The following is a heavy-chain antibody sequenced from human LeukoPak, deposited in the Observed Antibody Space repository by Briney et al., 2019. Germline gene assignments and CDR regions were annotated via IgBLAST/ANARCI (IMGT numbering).Heavy chain of an antibody. J-gene: IGHJ2*01. CDR2: INPSGGST. CDR3: ARDSSYYDFWSGYRLGYLDL. D-gene: IGHD3-3*01. V-gene: IGHV1-46*01. CDR1: GYTFTSYY. Sequence: GASVKVSCKASGYTFTSYYMHWVRQAPGQGLEWMGIINPSGGSTSYAQKFQGRVTMTRDTSTSTVYMELSSLRSEDTAMYYCARDSSYYDFWSGYRLGYLDLWGRGTLVTVSS.